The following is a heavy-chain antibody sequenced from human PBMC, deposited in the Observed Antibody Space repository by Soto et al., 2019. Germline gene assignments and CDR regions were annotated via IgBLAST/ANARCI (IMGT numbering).Heavy chain of an antibody. Sequence: QVQLVESGGGVVQPGRSLRLSCAASGFTFSSYGMHWVRQAPGKGLEWVAVIWYDGRNKYYADSAKGRFTISRDNPKNTLSLQMNSLRAEDTAVYYCARDNLGEKAELLLYYFDYWGQGTLVTVSS. V-gene: IGHV3-33*01. CDR2: IWYDGRNK. D-gene: IGHD2-2*02. CDR3: ARDNLGEKAELLLYYFDY. J-gene: IGHJ4*02. CDR1: GFTFSSYG.